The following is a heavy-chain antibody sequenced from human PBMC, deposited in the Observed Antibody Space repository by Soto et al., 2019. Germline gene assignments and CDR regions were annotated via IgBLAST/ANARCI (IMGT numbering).Heavy chain of an antibody. CDR2: IYSGGST. D-gene: IGHD6-6*01. V-gene: IGHV3-53*01. J-gene: IGHJ4*02. CDR1: GFTFYYYG. Sequence: GGSLILSCAASGFTFYYYGMTWVRQAPGKGLEWVSVIYSGGSTYYADSVKGRFTISRDNSKNTLYLQMNSLRAEDTAVYYCATIAARPDWGQGTLVTVSS. CDR3: ATIAARPD.